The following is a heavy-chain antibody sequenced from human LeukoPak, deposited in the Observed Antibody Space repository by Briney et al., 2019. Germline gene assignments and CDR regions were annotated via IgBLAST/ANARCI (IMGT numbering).Heavy chain of an antibody. J-gene: IGHJ4*02. CDR3: ARVVPDGYSDY. CDR1: GDSISSYY. D-gene: IGHD5-24*01. Sequence: SETLSLTCTVSGDSISSYYWSWIRQPPGRGLEWVGYIYYSGSPTQYNPSLKSRVTISVDTSKNQFSLNLSSVTAADTAVYYCARVVPDGYSDYWGQGTLVTVSS. CDR2: IYYSGSP. V-gene: IGHV4-59*01.